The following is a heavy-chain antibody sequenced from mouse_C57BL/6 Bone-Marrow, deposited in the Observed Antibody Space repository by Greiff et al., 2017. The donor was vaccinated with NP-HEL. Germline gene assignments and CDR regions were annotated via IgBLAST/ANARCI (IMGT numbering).Heavy chain of an antibody. CDR3: ARNGSSYCYFDY. CDR2: ISSGSSTI. Sequence: EVMLVESGGGLVKPGGSLTLSCAASGFTFSDYGMHWVRQAPEKGLEWVGYISSGSSTIYYADKVKGRFTISRDNAKNTLFLQMTSLRSEDTSMYYCARNGSSYCYFDYWGQGTTLTVSS. J-gene: IGHJ2*01. D-gene: IGHD1-1*01. CDR1: GFTFSDYG. V-gene: IGHV5-17*01.